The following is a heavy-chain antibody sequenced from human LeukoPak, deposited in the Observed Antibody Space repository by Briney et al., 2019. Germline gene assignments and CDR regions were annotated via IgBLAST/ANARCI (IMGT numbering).Heavy chain of an antibody. J-gene: IGHJ4*02. CDR3: ARDRMDTGTYFDY. CDR2: ISAYNGNT. CDR1: GYTFTIYG. V-gene: IGHV1-18*01. D-gene: IGHD5-18*01. Sequence: GASGKVSCKASGYTFTIYGISWVRQAPGQGLEWMGWISAYNGNTNYAQKLQGRVTMTTDTSTSTAYMELRSLRSDDTAMYYCARDRMDTGTYFDYWGQGTLVTVSS.